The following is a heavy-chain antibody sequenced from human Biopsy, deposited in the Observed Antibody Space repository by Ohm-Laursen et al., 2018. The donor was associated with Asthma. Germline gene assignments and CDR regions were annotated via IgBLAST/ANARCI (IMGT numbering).Heavy chain of an antibody. Sequence: GTLSLTWTVSGGSITSRSYYWGWIRQPPGKGMEWIGSMYHSGNPYYQPSLKSRATITVDTSKNQLFLKLSCVTAADTAVYFCVRHQYSSSWSTFDYWGQGALVTVSS. D-gene: IGHD3-22*01. CDR1: GGSITSRSYY. J-gene: IGHJ4*02. CDR3: VRHQYSSSWSTFDY. V-gene: IGHV4-39*01. CDR2: MYHSGNP.